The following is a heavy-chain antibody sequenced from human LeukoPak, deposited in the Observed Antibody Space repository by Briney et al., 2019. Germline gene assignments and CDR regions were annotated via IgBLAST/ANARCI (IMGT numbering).Heavy chain of an antibody. D-gene: IGHD6-13*01. Sequence: KTSETLSLTCTVSGGSISSYYWSWIRQPPGKGLEWIGYIYYSGSTNYNPSLKSRVTISVDTSKNQFSLKLSSVTAADTAVYYCAGTFEGSWYQHDAFDIWGQGTMVTVSS. V-gene: IGHV4-59*01. CDR2: IYYSGST. CDR3: AGTFEGSWYQHDAFDI. CDR1: GGSISSYY. J-gene: IGHJ3*02.